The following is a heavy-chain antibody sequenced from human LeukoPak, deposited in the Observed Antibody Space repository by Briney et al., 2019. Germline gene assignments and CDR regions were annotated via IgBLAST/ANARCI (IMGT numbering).Heavy chain of an antibody. CDR3: ARGTSGWYGLDY. D-gene: IGHD6-19*01. Sequence: GESLKNSCKGSGYRFSNHWIGWMRRMPGKGLEWMGFIYPADSDTRYSPSLQGQVTISVDKSISTAYLQWSSLKASDTAMYYCARGTSGWYGLDYWGQGTLVTVSS. J-gene: IGHJ4*02. V-gene: IGHV5-51*01. CDR2: IYPADSDT. CDR1: GYRFSNHW.